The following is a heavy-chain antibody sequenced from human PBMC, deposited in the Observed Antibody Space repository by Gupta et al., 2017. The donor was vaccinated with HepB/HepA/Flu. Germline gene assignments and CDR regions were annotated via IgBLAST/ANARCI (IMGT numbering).Heavy chain of an antibody. V-gene: IGHV3-15*01. D-gene: IGHD6-13*01. J-gene: IGHJ4*02. CDR1: GFPFSNAS. Sequence: EVQLVESGGGLVKPGGSLRRSCAASGFPFSNASMSWVRQAPGKGLEWVGRIKSKTDGGTTDYAAPVKGRFTISRDDSKNTLYLQMNSLKTEDTAVYYCTTEREGGTYSSSWYLDYWGQGTLVTVSS. CDR2: IKSKTDGGTT. CDR3: TTEREGGTYSSSWYLDY.